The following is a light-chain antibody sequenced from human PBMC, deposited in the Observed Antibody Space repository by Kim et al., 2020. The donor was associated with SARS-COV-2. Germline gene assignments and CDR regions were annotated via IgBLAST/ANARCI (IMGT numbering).Light chain of an antibody. CDR1: QSVNTN. Sequence: SVSPGERATLSCRASQSVNTNVAWYQQKLGQAPRLLIYGASTRATGIPARFSGSWSGTEFTLTISSLQSDVFAVYYCQQYDDWPYTFGLGTKLEI. J-gene: IGKJ2*01. V-gene: IGKV3-15*01. CDR2: GAS. CDR3: QQYDDWPYT.